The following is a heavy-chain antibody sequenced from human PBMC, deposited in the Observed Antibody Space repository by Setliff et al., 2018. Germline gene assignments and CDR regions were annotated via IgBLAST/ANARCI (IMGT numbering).Heavy chain of an antibody. CDR2: VSGANNYI. CDR1: GFTLSSYW. J-gene: IGHJ3*02. D-gene: IGHD6-25*01. CDR3: ARSPANGGQDAFDI. Sequence: GGSLRLSCAASGFTLSSYWMHWVRQVPGKGLVWVSCVSGANNYINYADSVKGRFTVSRDNARYSLYLHMNSLGAEDTAVYYCARSPANGGQDAFDIWGQGKMVTVSS. V-gene: IGHV3-21*01.